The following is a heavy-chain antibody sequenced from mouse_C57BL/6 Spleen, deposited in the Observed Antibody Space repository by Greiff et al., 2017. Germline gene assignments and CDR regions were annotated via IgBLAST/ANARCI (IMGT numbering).Heavy chain of an antibody. V-gene: IGHV14-4*01. Sequence: VQLQQSGAELVRPGASVKLSCTASGFNIKDDYMHWVKQRPEQGLEWIGWIDPENGDTEYASKFQGKATITADTSSNTAYLQLSSLTSEDTAVYYCTTVTYYARDDWGQGTSGTVSS. CDR2: IDPENGDT. CDR1: GFNIKDDY. CDR3: TTVTYYARDD. D-gene: IGHD2-13*01. J-gene: IGHJ4*01.